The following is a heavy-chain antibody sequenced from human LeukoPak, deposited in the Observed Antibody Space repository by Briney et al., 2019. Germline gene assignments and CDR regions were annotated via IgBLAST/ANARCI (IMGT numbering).Heavy chain of an antibody. J-gene: IGHJ4*02. CDR3: ARDVPGYSSEFDY. D-gene: IGHD6-25*01. V-gene: IGHV1-2*02. Sequence: GASVTVSCKAAGYTFTGYYMHWVRQAPGQGLEWMAWINPKTGGSNSAQKFQGRVTMTRDTSITTAYMELSSLRSDDTAVYYCARDVPGYSSEFDYWGQGTLVTVSS. CDR2: INPKTGGS. CDR1: GYTFTGYY.